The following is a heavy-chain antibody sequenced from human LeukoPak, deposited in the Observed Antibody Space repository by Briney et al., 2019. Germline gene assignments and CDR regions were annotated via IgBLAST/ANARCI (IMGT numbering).Heavy chain of an antibody. V-gene: IGHV3-7*03. D-gene: IGHD3-16*01. CDR1: GFTFSSSS. CDR2: INHNGNVN. J-gene: IGHJ6*02. CDR3: ARGGGLDV. Sequence: GGSLRLSCAASGFTFSSSSISWVRQAPGKGLEWVASINHNGNVNYYVDSVKGRFTISRDNAKNSLYLQMSNLRAEDTAVYFCARGGGLDVWGQGATVTVSS.